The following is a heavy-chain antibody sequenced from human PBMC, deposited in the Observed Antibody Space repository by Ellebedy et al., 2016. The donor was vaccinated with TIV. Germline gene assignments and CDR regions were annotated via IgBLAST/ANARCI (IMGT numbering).Heavy chain of an antibody. CDR1: GYSLTSNG. CDR2: IGAYNGNT. CDR3: ARGLWFGELDV. V-gene: IGHV1-18*01. Sequence: AASVKVSCKASGYSLTSNGISWVRQAPGQGLEGMGWIGAYNGNTNYAQKFKGRVTMTTDTSTSTVYMDLRSLRADDTAVYYCARGLWFGELDVWGQGTTVTVSS. D-gene: IGHD3-10*01. J-gene: IGHJ6*02.